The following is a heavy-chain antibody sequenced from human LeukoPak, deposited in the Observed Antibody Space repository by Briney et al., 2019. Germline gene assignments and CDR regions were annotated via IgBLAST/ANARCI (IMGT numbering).Heavy chain of an antibody. Sequence: GGSLRLSCAASGFTVSSNYMSWVRQAPGKGLEWVSVIYSGGSTYYADSVKGRFTISRDNSKNTLYLQMNSLRAEDTAVYYCARVRRPYSSSWYRVNWFGPWGQGTLVTVSS. CDR1: GFTVSSNY. J-gene: IGHJ5*02. CDR3: ARVRRPYSSSWYRVNWFGP. D-gene: IGHD6-13*01. CDR2: IYSGGST. V-gene: IGHV3-53*01.